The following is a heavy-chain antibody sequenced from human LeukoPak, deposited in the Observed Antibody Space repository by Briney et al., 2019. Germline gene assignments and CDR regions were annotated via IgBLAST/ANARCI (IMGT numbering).Heavy chain of an antibody. J-gene: IGHJ4*02. CDR2: INHSGST. D-gene: IGHD2-21*02. CDR1: GGSFSGYY. V-gene: IGHV4-34*01. CDR3: ARRRLLRCFDY. Sequence: PSETLSLTCAVYGGSFSGYYWSWIRQPPGKGLEWIGEINHSGSTIYNPSLKSRVTISVDTSKNQFSLKLSSVTAADTAVYYCARRRLLRCFDYWGQGTLVTVSS.